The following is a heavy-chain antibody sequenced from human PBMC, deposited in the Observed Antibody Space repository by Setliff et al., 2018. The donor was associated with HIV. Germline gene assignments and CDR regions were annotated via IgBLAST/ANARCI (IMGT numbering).Heavy chain of an antibody. D-gene: IGHD2-15*01. V-gene: IGHV3-7*01. J-gene: IGHJ5*02. CDR1: GFSVSDYW. CDR3: ARGGAIGVSVGAT. Sequence: GGSLRLSCVASGFSVSDYWMIWVRQAPGKGLEWLANINQDGSEQNSADSLKGRVSVSKDNAKNSLSLQMHSLRAEDTAVYYCARGGAIGVSVGATWGQGTLVTVCS. CDR2: INQDGSEQ.